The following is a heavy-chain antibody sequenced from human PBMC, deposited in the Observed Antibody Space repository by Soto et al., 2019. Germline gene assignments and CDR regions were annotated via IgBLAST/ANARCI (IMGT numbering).Heavy chain of an antibody. CDR1: GYTFTGYY. J-gene: IGHJ4*02. Sequence: QVQLVQSGAEVKKPGASVKVSCKASGYTFTGYYMHWVRQAPGQGLEWMGWINPNSGGTNYAQKFQGRVTKTRDTSISTAYMELSRLRSDDTAVYYCARERGAGIVVAEFDYWGQGTLVTVSS. D-gene: IGHD3-22*01. CDR2: INPNSGGT. V-gene: IGHV1-2*02. CDR3: ARERGAGIVVAEFDY.